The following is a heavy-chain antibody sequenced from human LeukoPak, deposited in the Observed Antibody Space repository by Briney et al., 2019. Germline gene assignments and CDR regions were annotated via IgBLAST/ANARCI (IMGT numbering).Heavy chain of an antibody. CDR2: IYHSGST. D-gene: IGHD3-22*01. J-gene: IGHJ5*02. V-gene: IGHV4-38-2*01. CDR1: GYSIRSGDY. CDR3: ARGTYYYDSSGYYSNWFDP. Sequence: KPSETLSLTCAVSGYSIRSGDYWGWIRQSPGKGLEWIGSIYHSGSTHYNPSLKSRVTISVDASKNQFSLMLSSVTAADTAVYYCARGTYYYDSSGYYSNWFDPWGQGTLVTVSS.